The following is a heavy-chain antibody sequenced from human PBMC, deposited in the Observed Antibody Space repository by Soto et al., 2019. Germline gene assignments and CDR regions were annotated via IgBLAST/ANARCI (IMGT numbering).Heavy chain of an antibody. D-gene: IGHD6-19*01. CDR1: GGSISGHY. V-gene: IGHV4-59*11. CDR3: ARVGSSGWSPDY. CDR2: IFYSGST. J-gene: IGHJ4*02. Sequence: PSEALSPTSSVSGGSISGHYWTWIRQSPGKGLEWIGYIFYSGSTSYNPSLKSRVTISVDTSKNQFSLKMSSVTAADTAVYYCARVGSSGWSPDYWGRGTLVTVS.